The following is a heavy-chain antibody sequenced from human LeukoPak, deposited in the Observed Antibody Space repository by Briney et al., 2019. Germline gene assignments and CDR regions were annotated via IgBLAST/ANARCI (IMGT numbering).Heavy chain of an antibody. D-gene: IGHD2-15*01. J-gene: IGHJ5*02. CDR3: ARAPLGVVVVAARGGYWFDP. V-gene: IGHV1-69*01. Sequence: SVKVSCKASGGTFSSYAISWVRQAPGQGLEWMGGIIPIFGTANYAQKFQGRVTITADESTSTAYMELSSLRSGDTAVYYCARAPLGVVVVAARGGYWFDPWGQGTLVTVSS. CDR1: GGTFSSYA. CDR2: IIPIFGTA.